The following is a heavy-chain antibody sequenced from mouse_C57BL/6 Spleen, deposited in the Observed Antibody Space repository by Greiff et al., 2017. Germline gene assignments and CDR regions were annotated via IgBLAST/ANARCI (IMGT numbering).Heavy chain of an antibody. CDR1: GYAFSSSW. CDR3: ARWEEGYFDV. V-gene: IGHV1-82*01. J-gene: IGHJ1*03. D-gene: IGHD4-1*01. Sequence: VQVVESGPELVKPGASVKISCKASGYAFSSSWMNWVKQRPGKGLEWIGRIYPGDGDTNYNGKFKGKATLTADKSSSTAYMQLSSLTSEDSAVYCCARWEEGYFDVWGTGTTVTVSS. CDR2: IYPGDGDT.